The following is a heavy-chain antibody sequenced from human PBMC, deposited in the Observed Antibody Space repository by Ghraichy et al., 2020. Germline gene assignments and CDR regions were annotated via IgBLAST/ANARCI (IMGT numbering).Heavy chain of an antibody. CDR2: INPKSGDT. Sequence: ASVKVSCTASGYTLTGYYMHWVRQAPGQGLEWVGWINPKSGDTSYAQKFQGRVTMTKDTSISTAYMELSRLRSDDAAVYYCARGRDITMNGGPLHDYWGQGTLVTVSS. J-gene: IGHJ4*02. V-gene: IGHV1-2*02. CDR3: ARGRDITMNGGPLHDY. D-gene: IGHD3-22*01. CDR1: GYTLTGYY.